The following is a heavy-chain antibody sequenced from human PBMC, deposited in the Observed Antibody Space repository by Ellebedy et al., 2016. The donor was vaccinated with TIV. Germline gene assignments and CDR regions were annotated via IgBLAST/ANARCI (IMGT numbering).Heavy chain of an antibody. V-gene: IGHV4-59*11. D-gene: IGHD1-14*01. Sequence: MPSETLSLTCTVSGGSLTNHFWSWIRQSPGKGLEWIASIYYSGSTNYNPSLKSRVTISVDTSKNQFSLKLSSVTAADTAVYYCARDRKTFDPWGQGTLVTVSS. J-gene: IGHJ5*02. CDR2: IYYSGST. CDR3: ARDRKTFDP. CDR1: GGSLTNHF.